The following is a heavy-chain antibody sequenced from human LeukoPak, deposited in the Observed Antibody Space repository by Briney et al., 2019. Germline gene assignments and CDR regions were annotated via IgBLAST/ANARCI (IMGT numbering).Heavy chain of an antibody. CDR3: ARDLGTGGYNWFDP. V-gene: IGHV4-59*01. Sequence: SETLSLTCTVSGGSISSYYWSWIRQPPGKGLEWIGYIYYSGSTNYNPSLKSRVTISVDTSKNQFSLKLSSVTAADTAMYYCARDLGTGGYNWFDPWGQGTLVTVSS. J-gene: IGHJ5*02. CDR2: IYYSGST. CDR1: GGSISSYY. D-gene: IGHD3-10*01.